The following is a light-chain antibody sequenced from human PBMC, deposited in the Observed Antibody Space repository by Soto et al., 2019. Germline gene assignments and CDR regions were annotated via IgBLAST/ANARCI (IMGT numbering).Light chain of an antibody. J-gene: IGLJ2*01. CDR1: SGDIGGYNY. Sequence: QSALTQPASVSGSPGQSITISCIGTSGDIGGYNYVSWYQHHPGKAPKLVICDVSDRPSGVSNRFSGSKSGNTASLTISGLQAEDEADYYCSSYTNSGTHVLFGGGTKLTVL. V-gene: IGLV2-14*03. CDR3: SSYTNSGTHVL. CDR2: DVS.